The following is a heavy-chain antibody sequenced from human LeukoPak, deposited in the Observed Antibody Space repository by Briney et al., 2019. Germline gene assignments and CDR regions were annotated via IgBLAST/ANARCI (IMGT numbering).Heavy chain of an antibody. CDR2: ISSRGSTI. CDR1: GFTFSSYE. J-gene: IGHJ3*02. V-gene: IGHV3-48*03. Sequence: PGGSLRLSCAASGFTFSSYEMNWVRQAPGKGLEWVSYISSRGSTIYYADSVKGRFTISRDNAKNSLYLQMNSLRAEDTAVYYCAGTLGFPNAFDIWGQGTMVTVSS. CDR3: AGTLGFPNAFDI.